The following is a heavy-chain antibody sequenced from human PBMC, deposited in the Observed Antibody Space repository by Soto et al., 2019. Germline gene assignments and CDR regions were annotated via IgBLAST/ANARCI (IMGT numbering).Heavy chain of an antibody. CDR2: ISWNSGMI. Sequence: GGSLRLSCAPSGFTFDDYAMHWVRQAPGKGLEWVSGISWNSGMIDYADSVKGRFTISRDNAKKSLYLQMNSLRVEDTALYFCTKSNEEGRQLPPGFDLWGKGTLVNVPA. V-gene: IGHV3-9*01. CDR1: GFTFDDYA. D-gene: IGHD2-2*01. J-gene: IGHJ4*02. CDR3: TKSNEEGRQLPPGFDL.